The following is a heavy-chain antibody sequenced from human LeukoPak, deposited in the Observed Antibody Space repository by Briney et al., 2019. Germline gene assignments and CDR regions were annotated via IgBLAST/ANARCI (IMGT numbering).Heavy chain of an antibody. CDR2: IYYSGST. V-gene: IGHV4-59*12. J-gene: IGHJ4*02. CDR3: ARGPPPDFDY. Sequence: SETLSLTCTVSGGSISSYYWSWIRQPPGKGLEWIEYIYYSGSTNYNPSLKSRVTISVDTSKNQFSLKLSSVTAADTAVYYCARGPPPDFDYWGRGTLVTVSS. CDR1: GGSISSYY.